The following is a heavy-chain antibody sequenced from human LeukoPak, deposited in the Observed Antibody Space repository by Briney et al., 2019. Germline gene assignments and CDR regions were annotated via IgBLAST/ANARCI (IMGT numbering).Heavy chain of an antibody. CDR2: ISSSSSYI. Sequence: GGSLRLSCAASGFTFSSYSMNWVRQAPGKGLEWVSSISSSSSYIYYADSVKGRFTISRDNAKNSLYQQMNSLRAEDTAVYYCAREAGITMVRGVIYYYYYYMDVWGKGTTVTVSS. CDR3: AREAGITMVRGVIYYYYYYMDV. CDR1: GFTFSSYS. D-gene: IGHD3-10*01. V-gene: IGHV3-21*01. J-gene: IGHJ6*03.